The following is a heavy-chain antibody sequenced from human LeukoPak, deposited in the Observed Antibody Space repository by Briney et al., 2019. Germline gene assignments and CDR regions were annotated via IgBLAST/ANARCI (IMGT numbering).Heavy chain of an antibody. CDR3: ATVRDTAMGDAFDI. Sequence: GGSLRLSCAASGFTFSDYYMSWIRQAPGKGLGWVSYISSGDNTIYYADSVKGRFTISRDNAKNSLYLQMNSLRAEDTAVYYCATVRDTAMGDAFDIWGQGTMVTVSS. CDR1: GFTFSDYY. D-gene: IGHD5-18*01. CDR2: ISSGDNTI. J-gene: IGHJ3*02. V-gene: IGHV3-11*01.